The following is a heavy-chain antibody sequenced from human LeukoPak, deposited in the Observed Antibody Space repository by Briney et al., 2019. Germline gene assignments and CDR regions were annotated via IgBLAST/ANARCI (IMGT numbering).Heavy chain of an antibody. CDR3: AQGHFIGNSEFLQH. CDR2: IYNDGGRP. CDR1: GFSFSSYG. V-gene: IGHV3-33*06. Sequence: PGGSLRLSCTASGFSFSSYGMYWVRQAPGKGLEWVALIYNDGGRPNYLDSVRGRFTISRDNAKNTLYLQMNSLRVEETAVYYCAQGHFIGNSEFLQHWGQGTLVPVPP. J-gene: IGHJ4*02. D-gene: IGHD4-23*01.